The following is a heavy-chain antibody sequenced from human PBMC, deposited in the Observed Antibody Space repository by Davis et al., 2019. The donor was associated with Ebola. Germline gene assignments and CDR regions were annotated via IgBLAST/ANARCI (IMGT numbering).Heavy chain of an antibody. D-gene: IGHD3-10*01. CDR3: AREGSGGLKAFDY. V-gene: IGHV1-2*02. CDR2: INPNSGGT. Sequence: ASVKVSCKASGYTFTSYGISWVRQAPGQGLEWMGWINPNSGGTNYAQKFQGRVTMTRDTSISTAYMELSRLRSDDTAVYYCAREGSGGLKAFDYWGQGTLVTVSS. J-gene: IGHJ4*02. CDR1: GYTFTSYG.